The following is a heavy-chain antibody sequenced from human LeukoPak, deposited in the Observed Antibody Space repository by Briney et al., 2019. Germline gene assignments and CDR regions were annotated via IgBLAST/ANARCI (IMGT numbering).Heavy chain of an antibody. Sequence: GGSLILSCAASGLTVSNNYMSWVRQAPGKGLEWVAFIRYDGSEKYYGDSVKGRFTISRDNSKNTLYLQMNSLRVEDTAVYYCAKGKWYFDYWGQGTLVTVSS. CDR3: AKGKWYFDY. J-gene: IGHJ4*02. CDR1: GLTVSNNY. CDR2: IRYDGSEK. V-gene: IGHV3-30*02. D-gene: IGHD1-26*01.